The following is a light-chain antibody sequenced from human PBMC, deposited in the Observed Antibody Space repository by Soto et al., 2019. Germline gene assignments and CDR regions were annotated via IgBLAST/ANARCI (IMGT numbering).Light chain of an antibody. Sequence: QSVLTQPPSVSAAPGQTVTISCSGSSSNIGNNYVSWYQQLPGTAPKLLIYENYERPSGIPDRFSGSKSGTSATLGITGLQTGDEADYYCGTWDSSLSVWVFGGGTKVTVL. CDR3: GTWDSSLSVWV. CDR2: ENY. V-gene: IGLV1-51*02. CDR1: SSNIGNNY. J-gene: IGLJ3*02.